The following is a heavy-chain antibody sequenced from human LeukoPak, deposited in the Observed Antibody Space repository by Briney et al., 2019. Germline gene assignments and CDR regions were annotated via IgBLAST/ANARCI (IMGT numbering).Heavy chain of an antibody. CDR1: GYTFTSYY. CDR3: ARDPLGYCSSTSCYTELDY. D-gene: IGHD2-2*02. V-gene: IGHV1-46*01. Sequence: GASVKVSCKASGYTFTSYYMHWVRQAPGQGLEWMGIINPSGGSTSYAQKFQGRVTITRDTSASTAYMELSSLRSEDTAVYYCARDPLGYCSSTSCYTELDYWGQGTLVTVSS. CDR2: INPSGGST. J-gene: IGHJ4*02.